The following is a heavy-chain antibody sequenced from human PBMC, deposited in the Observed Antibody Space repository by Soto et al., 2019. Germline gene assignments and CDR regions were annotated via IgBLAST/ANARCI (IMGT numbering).Heavy chain of an antibody. CDR3: AKGRDSTGWYYPEGDY. CDR1: KFTFSTYD. D-gene: IGHD6-19*01. J-gene: IGHJ4*02. CDR2: VSDDGNKR. V-gene: IGHV3-30*18. Sequence: HLVESGGGVVQPGKSLRLSCAASKFTFSTYDMHWVRQAPGKGLEWVAVVSDDGNKRYYADSVRGRFTIPRDNSKNTVYLEMNSQRPEDTAVYFCAKGRDSTGWYYPEGDYWGQGNLVTVSS.